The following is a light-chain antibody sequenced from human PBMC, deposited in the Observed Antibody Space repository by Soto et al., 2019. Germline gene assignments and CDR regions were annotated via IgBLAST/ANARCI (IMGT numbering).Light chain of an antibody. J-gene: IGKJ1*01. CDR2: DAS. Sequence: DIQMTQSPSTLSASVGDRVTITCRASQTIFNWLAWYQRKPGRAPNLLIYDASSLQSGVPSTFSGSGSGTEFTLTISSLQPGDFATYYCQQYNSYSEAFGQGTKVDI. V-gene: IGKV1-5*01. CDR1: QTIFNW. CDR3: QQYNSYSEA.